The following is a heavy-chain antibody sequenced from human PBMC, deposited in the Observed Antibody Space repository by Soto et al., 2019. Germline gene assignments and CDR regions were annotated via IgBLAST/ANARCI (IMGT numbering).Heavy chain of an antibody. D-gene: IGHD3-22*01. CDR1: GYSFTSYW. Sequence: GESLKISCKGSGYSFTSYWIGWVRQMPGKGLEWMGIIYPGDSDTRYSPSFQGQVTISADKSISTAYLQWSSLKASDTAMYYRARQRVSDRNYDSSGYNDYWGQGTLVTVSS. J-gene: IGHJ4*02. CDR3: ARQRVSDRNYDSSGYNDY. CDR2: IYPGDSDT. V-gene: IGHV5-51*01.